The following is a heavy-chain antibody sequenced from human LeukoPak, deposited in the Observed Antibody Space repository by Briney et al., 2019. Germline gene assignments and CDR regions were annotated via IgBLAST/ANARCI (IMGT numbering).Heavy chain of an antibody. D-gene: IGHD6-6*01. V-gene: IGHV4-38-2*02. Sequence: PSETLSLTCTVSGYSISSGYYWGWIRQPPGKGLEWIGSIYHSGSTYYNPSLKSRVTISVDTSKNQFSLKLSSVTAADTAVYYCARDGDSSSFDYWGQGTLVTVSS. CDR1: GYSISSGYY. J-gene: IGHJ4*02. CDR3: ARDGDSSSFDY. CDR2: IYHSGST.